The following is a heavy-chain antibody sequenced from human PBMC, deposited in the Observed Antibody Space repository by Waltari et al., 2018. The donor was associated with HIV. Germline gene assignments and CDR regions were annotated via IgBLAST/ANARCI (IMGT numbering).Heavy chain of an antibody. J-gene: IGHJ3*02. V-gene: IGHV3-74*01. Sequence: EVQLVESGGGLVQPGGSLRLSCAASGFTFSNYWMPWVRQAPGKGLVWVSRINSDGSSTSYADSVKGRFTISRDNAKNTLYLQMNSLRAEDTAVYYCARDWGGGLRDAFDIWGQGTMVTVSS. CDR3: ARDWGGGLRDAFDI. CDR1: GFTFSNYW. D-gene: IGHD3-16*01. CDR2: INSDGSST.